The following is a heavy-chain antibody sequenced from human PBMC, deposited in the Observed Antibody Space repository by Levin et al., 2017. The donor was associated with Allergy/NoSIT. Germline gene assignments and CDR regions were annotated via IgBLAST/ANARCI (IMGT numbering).Heavy chain of an antibody. D-gene: IGHD2-15*01. CDR3: AKDLVVAATPRDPYFYYGMDV. CDR2: ISYDGSNK. V-gene: IGHV3-30*18. CDR1: GFAFRTYG. Sequence: SGGSLRLSCADSGFAFRTYGMHWVRQAPGKGLEWVAVISYDGSNKYYQDSVKGRFTISRDNSKHTLYLQMNSLRAEDTAVYYCAKDLVVAATPRDPYFYYGMDVWGQGTTVTVSS. J-gene: IGHJ6*02.